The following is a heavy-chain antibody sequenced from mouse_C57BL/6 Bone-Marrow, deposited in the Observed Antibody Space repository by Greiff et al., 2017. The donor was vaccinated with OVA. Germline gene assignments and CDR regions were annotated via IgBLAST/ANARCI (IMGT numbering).Heavy chain of an antibody. Sequence: QVQLQQPGAELVKPGASVKLSCKASGYTFTSYWMHWVKQRPGQGLEWIGMIHPNSGSTNYNEKFKSKATLTVDKSSSTADMQLSSLTSEDSAVYYCARWPLYDYDVDWGQGTTLTVSS. CDR2: IHPNSGST. CDR3: ARWPLYDYDVD. J-gene: IGHJ2*01. V-gene: IGHV1-64*01. D-gene: IGHD2-4*01. CDR1: GYTFTSYW.